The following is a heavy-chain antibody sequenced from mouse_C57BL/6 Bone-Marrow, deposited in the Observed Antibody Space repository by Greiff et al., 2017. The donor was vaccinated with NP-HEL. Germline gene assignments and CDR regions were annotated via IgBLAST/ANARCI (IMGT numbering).Heavy chain of an antibody. J-gene: IGHJ4*01. CDR1: GYTFTEYT. CDR3: ARHEDFSGHYAMDY. D-gene: IGHD3-1*01. Sequence: QVQLQQSGAELVKPGASVKLSCKASGYTFTEYTIHWVKQRPGQGLEWIGWFYPGGGSITSNEKFKDKATLTADKSSSTVYMELSIWTSEDSAVYFCARHEDFSGHYAMDYWGQGTSVTVSS. V-gene: IGHV1-62-2*01. CDR2: FYPGGGSI.